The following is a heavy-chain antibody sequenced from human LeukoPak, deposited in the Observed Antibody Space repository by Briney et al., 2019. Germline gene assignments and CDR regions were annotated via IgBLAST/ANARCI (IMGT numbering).Heavy chain of an antibody. CDR1: GYTFTSYD. D-gene: IGHD2-21*02. J-gene: IGHJ3*02. CDR3: ARTPQGVDWLNDAFDI. Sequence: ASVKVSCKASGYTFTSYDINWVRQATGQGLEWMGWMNPHSGNTGYAQKFQGRVTMTRNTSISTAYMELSSQRSEDTAVYYCARTPQGVDWLNDAFDIWGQGTMVTVSS. V-gene: IGHV1-8*01. CDR2: MNPHSGNT.